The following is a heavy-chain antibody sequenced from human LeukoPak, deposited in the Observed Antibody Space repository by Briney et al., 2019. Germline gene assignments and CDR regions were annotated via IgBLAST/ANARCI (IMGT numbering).Heavy chain of an antibody. Sequence: SETLSLTCTVSGGSISSSSYYWGWIRQPPGKGLEWIGSIYYSGSTYYNPSLKSRVTISVDTSKNQFSLKLSSVTAADTAVYYCARQPEHYVWGSYRLGGFDPWGQGTLVTVSS. CDR2: IYYSGST. CDR1: GGSISSSSYY. D-gene: IGHD3-16*02. J-gene: IGHJ5*02. CDR3: ARQPEHYVWGSYRLGGFDP. V-gene: IGHV4-39*01.